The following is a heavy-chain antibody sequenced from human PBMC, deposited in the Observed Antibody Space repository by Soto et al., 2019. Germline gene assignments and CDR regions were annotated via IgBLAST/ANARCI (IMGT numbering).Heavy chain of an antibody. CDR2: IWYDGSNK. V-gene: IGHV3-33*01. CDR1: GFTFSSYG. J-gene: IGHJ5*02. CDR3: ARDRSPTTVPANWFDP. D-gene: IGHD4-4*01. Sequence: QVQLVESGGGVVQPGRSLRLSCAASGFTFSSYGMHWVRQAPGKGLEWVAVIWYDGSNKYYADSVKGRFTISRDNSKNTLYLQMNSLRAEDTAVYYCARDRSPTTVPANWFDPWGQGTLVNVSS.